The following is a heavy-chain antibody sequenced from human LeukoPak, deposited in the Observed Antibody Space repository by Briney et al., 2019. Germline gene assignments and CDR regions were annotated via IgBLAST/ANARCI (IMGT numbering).Heavy chain of an antibody. V-gene: IGHV1-69*05. CDR1: GVTFSSYA. CDR3: AREIARRGDYGGIKWDMGYFQH. Sequence: VKVSCKASGVTFSSYAISWVRQAPGQGLEWMGRIIPIFGTANYAQKFQGRVTITTDESTSTAYMELSSLRSEDTAVYYCAREIARRGDYGGIKWDMGYFQHWGQGTLVTVSS. D-gene: IGHD4-23*01. J-gene: IGHJ1*01. CDR2: IIPIFGTA.